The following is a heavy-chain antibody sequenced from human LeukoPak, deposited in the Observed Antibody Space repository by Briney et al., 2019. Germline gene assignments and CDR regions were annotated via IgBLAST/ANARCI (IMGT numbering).Heavy chain of an antibody. V-gene: IGHV1-2*06. D-gene: IGHD4-17*01. CDR1: GYTFTGYY. CDR2: INPNSGGT. CDR3: ARQATVTDAFDI. Sequence: ASVKVSCKASGYTFTGYYMHWVRQAPGQGLEWMGRINPNSGGTNYAQKFQGRVTMTRDTSISTAYMELSRLRSDDTAVYYCARQATVTDAFDIWGQGTMVTVPS. J-gene: IGHJ3*02.